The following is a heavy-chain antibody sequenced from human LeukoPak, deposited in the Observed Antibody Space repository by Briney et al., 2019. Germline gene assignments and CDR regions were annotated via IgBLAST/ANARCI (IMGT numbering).Heavy chain of an antibody. CDR2: ISSKGCGEKT. CDR1: GFTFSSYA. Sequence: PGGSLRLSCEASGFTFSSYAMSWVRQAPGKGLEWVGFISSKGCGEKTEYVASVKGSFTISRDDSKNIAYLQMNSLKTEDTDVYYCTRAGVRITMVRGVITTQYDYWGQGTLVTVSS. V-gene: IGHV3-49*04. D-gene: IGHD3-10*01. J-gene: IGHJ4*02. CDR3: TRAGVRITMVRGVITTQYDY.